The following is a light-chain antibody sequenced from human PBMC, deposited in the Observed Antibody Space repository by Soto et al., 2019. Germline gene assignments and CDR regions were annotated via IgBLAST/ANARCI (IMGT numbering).Light chain of an antibody. CDR2: GAS. CDR1: QSVSAN. V-gene: IGKV3-15*01. J-gene: IGKJ4*01. CDR3: QQYDDWLRLT. Sequence: EVVMTQSPGTLSVSPGERASLSCRASQSVSANLAWYQQTPGQAPRLLIHGASTRATGIPARFSGSGSGTEFTLNISSLQSEDFAVYFCQQYDDWLRLTFGGGTKVDIK.